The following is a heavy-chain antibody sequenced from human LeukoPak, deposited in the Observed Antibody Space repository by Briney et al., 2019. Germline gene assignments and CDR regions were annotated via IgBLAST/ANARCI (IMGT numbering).Heavy chain of an antibody. D-gene: IGHD6-6*01. CDR2: INSDGSST. J-gene: IGHJ4*02. V-gene: IGHV3-74*01. Sequence: GGSLRLSCVASGFTLSSYWMHWVRQAPGKGLVWVSRINSDGSSTNYADFVKDRFTIFRDNAKNTLSLQMNSLRAEDTAVYYCARDLIADRPDGGMWGQGTLVTVSS. CDR3: ARDLIADRPDGGM. CDR1: GFTLSSYW.